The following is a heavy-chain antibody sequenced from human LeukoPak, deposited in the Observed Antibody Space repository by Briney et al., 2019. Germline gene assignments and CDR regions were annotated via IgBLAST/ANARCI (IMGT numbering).Heavy chain of an antibody. V-gene: IGHV1-69*05. CDR2: IIPIFGTA. D-gene: IGHD3-3*01. J-gene: IGHJ4*02. CDR3: ARATPYYDFWSGHGGFDY. CDR1: GGTFSSYA. Sequence: SVKVPCKASGGTFSSYAISWVRQAPGQGLEWMGGIIPIFGTANYAQKFQGRVTITTDESTSTAYMELSSLRSEDTAVYYCARATPYYDFWSGHGGFDYWGQGTLVTVSS.